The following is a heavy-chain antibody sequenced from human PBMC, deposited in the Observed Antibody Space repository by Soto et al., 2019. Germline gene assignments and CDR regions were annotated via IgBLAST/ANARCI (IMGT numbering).Heavy chain of an antibody. CDR2: IIPLFGTA. V-gene: IGHV1-69*01. CDR1: GVTFSSET. J-gene: IGHJ5*02. D-gene: IGHD3-10*01. CDR3: ATELGEKPASPLDA. Sequence: QVQLVQSGADVKKPGSSVKVSCQASGVTFSSETLGWVRQAPGQGLEWVGGIIPLFGTASYAQKFQGRVTITADESTSTVYMELSSLRSDDTAVYFCATELGEKPASPLDAWGQGTLVTVSS.